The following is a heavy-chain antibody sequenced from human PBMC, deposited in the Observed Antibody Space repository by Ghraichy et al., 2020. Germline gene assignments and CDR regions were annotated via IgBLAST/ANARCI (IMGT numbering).Heavy chain of an antibody. Sequence: GSLRLSCAASKFTFSIYAMIWVRQAPGKGLEWISSITSTSSSTYYADSVKGRFTVSRDNSKTTLYLQMNNLRADDTAVYYCAKTVAGFYYYGLDVWGRGTTVTFSS. D-gene: IGHD6-19*01. J-gene: IGHJ6*02. CDR3: AKTVAGFYYYGLDV. V-gene: IGHV3-23*01. CDR2: ITSTSSST. CDR1: KFTFSIYA.